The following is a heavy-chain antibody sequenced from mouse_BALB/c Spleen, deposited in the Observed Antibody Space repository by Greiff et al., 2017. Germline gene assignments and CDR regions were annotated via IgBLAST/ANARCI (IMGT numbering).Heavy chain of an antibody. Sequence: VKVVESGPGLVAPSQSLSITCTVSGFSLTSYGVHWVRQPPGKGLEWLGVIWAGGSTNYNSALMSRLSISKDNSKSQVFLKMNSLQTDDTAMYYCAYGNYVGFAYWGQGTLVTVSA. J-gene: IGHJ3*01. D-gene: IGHD2-1*01. CDR1: GFSLTSYG. V-gene: IGHV2-9*02. CDR3: AYGNYVGFAY. CDR2: IWAGGST.